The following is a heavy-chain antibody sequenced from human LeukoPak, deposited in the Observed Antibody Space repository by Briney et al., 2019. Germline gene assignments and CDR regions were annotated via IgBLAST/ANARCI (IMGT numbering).Heavy chain of an antibody. CDR1: GGSISNYY. V-gene: IGHV4-59*08. CDR2: IYYSGST. D-gene: IGHD3-10*01. Sequence: SETLSLTCTVSGGSISNYYWSWIRQPPGKGLGWIGCIYYSGSTNYNPSLKSRVTLSVDMSKNQFSLKLSSATAADTAVYYCARHGGIRYYQNWFDPWGQGTLVTVSS. J-gene: IGHJ5*02. CDR3: ARHGGIRYYQNWFDP.